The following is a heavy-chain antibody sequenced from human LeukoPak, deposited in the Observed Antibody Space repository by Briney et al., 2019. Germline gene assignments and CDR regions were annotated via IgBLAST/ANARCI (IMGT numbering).Heavy chain of an antibody. CDR2: IYYSGST. Sequence: SETLSLTCTGSGGSISSYYWSWIRQPPGKGLEWIGYIYYSGSTNYNPSLKSRVTISVDTSKNQFSLKLSSVTAADTAVYYCARRQYAENAFDIWGQGTMVTVSS. D-gene: IGHD2-2*01. CDR1: GGSISSYY. J-gene: IGHJ3*02. CDR3: ARRQYAENAFDI. V-gene: IGHV4-59*08.